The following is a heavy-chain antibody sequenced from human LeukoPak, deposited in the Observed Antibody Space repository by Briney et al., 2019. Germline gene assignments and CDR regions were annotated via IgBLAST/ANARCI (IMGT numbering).Heavy chain of an antibody. D-gene: IGHD6-19*01. Sequence: SETLSLTCTVSGGSIGNDYWTWIRQPPGKGLEYIGYIYYTGGTNYNPSLKSRVTISVDTSKNQFSLKLSSVAAADTAVYFCAKYGNSGWVIDNWGQGTLVTVSS. J-gene: IGHJ4*02. CDR2: IYYTGGT. CDR3: AKYGNSGWVIDN. CDR1: GGSIGNDY. V-gene: IGHV4-59*08.